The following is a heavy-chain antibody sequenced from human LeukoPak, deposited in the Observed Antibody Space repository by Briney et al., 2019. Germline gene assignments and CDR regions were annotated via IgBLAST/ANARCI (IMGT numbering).Heavy chain of an antibody. CDR2: IYYSGST. D-gene: IGHD3-22*01. Sequence: SETLSLTCAVYGGSFSGYYWSWIRQPPGKGLEWIGYIYYSGSTNYNPSLKSRVTISVDTSKNQFSLKLSSVTAADTAVYYCARNIHDYDSRYYYYGMDVWGQGTTVTVSS. J-gene: IGHJ6*02. V-gene: IGHV4-59*01. CDR1: GGSFSGYY. CDR3: ARNIHDYDSRYYYYGMDV.